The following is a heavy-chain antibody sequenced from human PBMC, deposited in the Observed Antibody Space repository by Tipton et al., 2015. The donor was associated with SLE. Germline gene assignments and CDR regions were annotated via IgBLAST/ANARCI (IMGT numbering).Heavy chain of an antibody. D-gene: IGHD2-15*01. CDR1: GFTFSSYA. CDR2: ISGSGGSI. CDR3: AREGSTLDY. V-gene: IGHV3-21*01. J-gene: IGHJ4*02. Sequence: GSLRLSCSASGFTFSSYAMHWVRQAPGKGLEWVSAISGSGGSIYYADSVKGRFTISRDNAKNSLYLQMNSLRAEDTAVYYCAREGSTLDYWGQGTLVTVSS.